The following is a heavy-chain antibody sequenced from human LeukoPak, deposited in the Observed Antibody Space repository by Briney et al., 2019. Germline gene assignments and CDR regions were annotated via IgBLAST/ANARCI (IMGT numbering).Heavy chain of an antibody. J-gene: IGHJ4*02. CDR2: IYPGDSDT. D-gene: IGHD2-15*01. CDR1: GYSFTSYW. V-gene: IGHV5-51*01. Sequence: GESLKISCKGSGYSFTSYWIGWVRQMPGKGLEWMGIIYPGDSDTRCGPSFQGQVTISADKSISTAYLQWSSLKASDTAMYYCARRYCSGGSCYYFDYWGQGTLVTVSS. CDR3: ARRYCSGGSCYYFDY.